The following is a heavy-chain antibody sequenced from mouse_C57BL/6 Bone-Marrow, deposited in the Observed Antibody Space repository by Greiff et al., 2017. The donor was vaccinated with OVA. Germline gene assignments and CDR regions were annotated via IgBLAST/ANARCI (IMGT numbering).Heavy chain of an antibody. Sequence: VQLKQSVAELVRPGASVKLSCTASGFNIKNTYMHWVKQRPEQGLEWIGRIDPANGNTKYAPKFQGQATITADTSSNTAYLQLSSLTSEDTAIYYCASGSFYYGSTLYYYAMDYWGQGTSVTVSS. V-gene: IGHV14-3*01. J-gene: IGHJ4*01. CDR2: IDPANGNT. CDR1: GFNIKNTY. D-gene: IGHD1-1*01. CDR3: ASGSFYYGSTLYYYAMDY.